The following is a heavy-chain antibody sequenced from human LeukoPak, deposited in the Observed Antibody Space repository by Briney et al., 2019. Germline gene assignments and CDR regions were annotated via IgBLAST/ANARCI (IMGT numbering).Heavy chain of an antibody. J-gene: IGHJ4*02. Sequence: GASVKVSCKASGGTFSSYAISWVRQAPGQGLEWMGRIIPILGIANYAQKFQGRVTITADKSTSTAYMELSSLRSEDTAVYYCARVDSGRYWDYWGQGTLVTVSS. CDR3: ARVDSGRYWDY. CDR1: GGTFSSYA. V-gene: IGHV1-69*04. CDR2: IIPILGIA. D-gene: IGHD3-10*01.